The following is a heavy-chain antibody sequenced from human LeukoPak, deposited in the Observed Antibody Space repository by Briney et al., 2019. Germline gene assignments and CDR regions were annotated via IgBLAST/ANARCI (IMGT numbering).Heavy chain of an antibody. J-gene: IGHJ4*02. CDR3: ARDGIAAAGQFDY. V-gene: IGHV3-21*01. CDR1: GFTFSSYS. CDR2: ISSSSSYI. D-gene: IGHD6-13*01. Sequence: GRSLRLSCAASGFTFSSYSMNWVRQAPGKGLEWVSSISSSSSYIYYADSVKGRFTISRDNAKNSLYLQMNSLRAEDTAVYYCARDGIAAAGQFDYWGQGTLVTVSS.